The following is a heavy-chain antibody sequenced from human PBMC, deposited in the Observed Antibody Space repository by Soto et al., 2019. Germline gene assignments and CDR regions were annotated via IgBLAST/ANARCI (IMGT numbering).Heavy chain of an antibody. Sequence: LNLSCEALGSPFISYGITLVRQAPGKGLEWVAVISYDGSNKYYADSVKGRFTISRDNSKNTLYLQMNSLRAEDTAVYYCAKVAAAAGTYYFDYWGQGT. D-gene: IGHD6-13*01. V-gene: IGHV3-30*18. CDR1: GSPFISYG. CDR2: ISYDGSNK. CDR3: AKVAAAAGTYYFDY. J-gene: IGHJ4*02.